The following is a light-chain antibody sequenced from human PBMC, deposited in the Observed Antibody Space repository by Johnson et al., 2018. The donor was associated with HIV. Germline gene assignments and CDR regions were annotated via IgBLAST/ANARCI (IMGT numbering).Light chain of an antibody. CDR1: SSNIGNNF. V-gene: IGLV1-51*02. Sequence: QSALTQPPSVSAAPGQKVTISCSGSSSNIGNNFVSWYQQLPGAAPKLLIYENNKRPSGITDRFSGSKSGTSATLGITGLQTGDEADYYCGTWDSSLSAPVFGTGTKVTVL. CDR2: ENN. J-gene: IGLJ1*01. CDR3: GTWDSSLSAPV.